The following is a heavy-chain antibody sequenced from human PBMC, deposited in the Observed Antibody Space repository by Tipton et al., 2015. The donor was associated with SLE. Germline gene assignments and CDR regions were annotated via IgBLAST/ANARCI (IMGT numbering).Heavy chain of an antibody. D-gene: IGHD6-25*01. CDR1: GFNFDDNT. J-gene: IGHJ6*02. CDR3: AKVHYTKRYRGAMDV. CDR2: ISWNSGSI. V-gene: IGHV3-9*01. Sequence: SLRLSCAASGFNFDDNTMYWVRQVPGKGLEWVSGISWNSGSIDYADSVKGRFTISRDNAKNSLYLQMNSLRAEDTAIYYCAKVHYTKRYRGAMDVWGQGTEVTVPS.